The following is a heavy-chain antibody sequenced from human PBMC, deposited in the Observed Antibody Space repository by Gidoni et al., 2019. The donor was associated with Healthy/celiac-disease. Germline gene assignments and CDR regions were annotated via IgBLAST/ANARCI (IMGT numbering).Heavy chain of an antibody. V-gene: IGHV4-39*01. J-gene: IGHJ4*02. CDR2: IYYSGST. D-gene: IGHD6-19*01. Sequence: QLQLQESGPGLVKPSETLSLTCTVSGGSISSSSYYWGWIRQPPGKGLEWIGSIYYSGSTYYNPSLKSRVTISVDTSKNQFSLKLSSVTVADTAVYYCASKYSSGWPREDYFDYWGQGTLVTVSS. CDR1: GGSISSSSYY. CDR3: ASKYSSGWPREDYFDY.